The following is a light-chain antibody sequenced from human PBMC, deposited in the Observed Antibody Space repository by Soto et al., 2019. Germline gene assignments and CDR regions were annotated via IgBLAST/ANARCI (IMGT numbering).Light chain of an antibody. Sequence: QSLLNNPPSSSGPPGQSGTSSCTGTSRDVRLYDYVSWYQQHPGKVPKLLIYEVTQRPSGVPDRSSGSKSGNTASLPISGLQTDDEADYYCCSYAGSYTHVFGTGTKVTVL. CDR1: SRDVRLYDY. V-gene: IGLV2-8*01. J-gene: IGLJ1*01. CDR3: CSYAGSYTHV. CDR2: EVT.